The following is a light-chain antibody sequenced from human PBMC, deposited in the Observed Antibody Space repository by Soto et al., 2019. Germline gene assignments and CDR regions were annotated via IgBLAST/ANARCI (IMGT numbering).Light chain of an antibody. CDR2: KAS. Sequence: DIQMTQSPSTLSAYVGDRVTITCRASQSIGDSLAWFQQKLGKAPKLLIYKASILETGVPSRFSGSGSGTEFTLTINNLQPDDFATYFCQHYDSYSYDFGQGTKLEIK. J-gene: IGKJ2*01. CDR3: QHYDSYSYD. CDR1: QSIGDS. V-gene: IGKV1-5*03.